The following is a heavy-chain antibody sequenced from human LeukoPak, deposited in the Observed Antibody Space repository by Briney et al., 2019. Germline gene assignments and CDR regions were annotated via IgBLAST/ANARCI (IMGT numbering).Heavy chain of an antibody. D-gene: IGHD4-17*01. V-gene: IGHV1-18*01. Sequence: EASVKVSCKASGYTFTSYGISWVRQAPGQGLEWMGWISAYNGKTNYAQKLQGRVTMTTDPSTSTAYMELRSLRSDDTAVYYCARGLYDYEPYYYMDVWGKGTTVTVSS. CDR2: ISAYNGKT. J-gene: IGHJ6*03. CDR3: ARGLYDYEPYYYMDV. CDR1: GYTFTSYG.